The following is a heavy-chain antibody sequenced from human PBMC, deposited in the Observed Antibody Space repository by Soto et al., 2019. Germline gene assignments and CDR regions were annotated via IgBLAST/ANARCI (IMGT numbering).Heavy chain of an antibody. V-gene: IGHV1-18*01. Sequence: QVQLVQSGTEVKKPGASVRVSCKASGYTFTTFGISWVRQAPGQGLEWMGWISAQNGNTKFPQKFQGRVTLTTDPSTTTAYMDLRSLRSDDTAVYFFARQFYASSDLGYWGQGTQVTVYS. CDR3: ARQFYASSDLGY. CDR1: GYTFTTFG. D-gene: IGHD3-22*01. J-gene: IGHJ4*02. CDR2: ISAQNGNT.